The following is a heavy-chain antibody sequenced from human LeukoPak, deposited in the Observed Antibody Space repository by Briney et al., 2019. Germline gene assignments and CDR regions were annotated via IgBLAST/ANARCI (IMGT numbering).Heavy chain of an antibody. J-gene: IGHJ6*02. CDR2: MNPNSGNT. CDR1: GYTFTSYD. D-gene: IGHD2-15*01. Sequence: SVKVSCKASGYTFTSYDINWVRQATGQGLEWMGWMNPNSGNTGYAQKFQGRVTMTRNTSISTAYMELSSLRSEDTAVYYCARDIVGVVPYGMDVWGQGTTVTVSS. CDR3: ARDIVGVVPYGMDV. V-gene: IGHV1-8*01.